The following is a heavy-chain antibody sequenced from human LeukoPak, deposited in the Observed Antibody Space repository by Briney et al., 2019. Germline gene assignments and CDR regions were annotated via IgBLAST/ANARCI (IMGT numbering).Heavy chain of an antibody. Sequence: SQTLSLTCAVSGGSISSGGYSWSWIRQPPGKGLEWIGYIYHSGITYYNPSLKSRVTISVDRSKNQFSLKLSSVTAADTAVYYCARDYGSGSGPFDIWGQGTMVTVSS. D-gene: IGHD3-10*01. V-gene: IGHV4-30-2*01. CDR2: IYHSGIT. CDR1: GGSISSGGYS. CDR3: ARDYGSGSGPFDI. J-gene: IGHJ3*02.